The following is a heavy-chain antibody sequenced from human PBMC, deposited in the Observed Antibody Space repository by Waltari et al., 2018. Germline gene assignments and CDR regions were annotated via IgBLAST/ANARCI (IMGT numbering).Heavy chain of an antibody. Sequence: QVPLQASGPGLVKPSQTLSLTCTVSGGSISSGDYYWSWIRQPPGKGLEWIGYIYYSGSNYYNPSLRSRVTISVDTAKNQVSLKLSSVTAADTAVYYCARSPLRDFWSGPDWFDPWGQGTLVTVSS. V-gene: IGHV4-30-4*08. CDR3: ARSPLRDFWSGPDWFDP. D-gene: IGHD3-3*01. CDR2: IYYSGSN. J-gene: IGHJ5*02. CDR1: GGSISSGDYY.